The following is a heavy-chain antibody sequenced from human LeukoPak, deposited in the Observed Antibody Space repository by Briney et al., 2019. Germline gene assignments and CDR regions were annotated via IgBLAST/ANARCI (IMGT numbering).Heavy chain of an antibody. J-gene: IGHJ6*03. Sequence: ASVNVSFKASVYTFTSYYMHWVRQAPGQGLEWMGIINPSGGSTSYAQKFQGRVTMTRDTSTSTVYMELSSLRSEDTAVYYCARDYSDDYYYMDVWGKGTTVTVSS. V-gene: IGHV1-46*01. D-gene: IGHD4-17*01. CDR2: INPSGGST. CDR3: ARDYSDDYYYMDV. CDR1: VYTFTSYY.